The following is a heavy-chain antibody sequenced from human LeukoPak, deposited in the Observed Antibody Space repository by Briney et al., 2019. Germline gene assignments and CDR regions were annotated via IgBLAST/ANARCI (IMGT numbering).Heavy chain of an antibody. Sequence: SETLSLTCTVSGGSISSYYWSWIWQPPGKGLEWIGYIYTSGSTNYNPSLKSRVTISVDTSKNQFSLKLSSVTAADTAVYYCARLGNDRQRDSSGYYYGLAYYYYMDVWGKGTTVTVSS. CDR3: ARLGNDRQRDSSGYYYGLAYYYYMDV. CDR2: IYTSGST. CDR1: GGSISSYY. D-gene: IGHD3-22*01. J-gene: IGHJ6*03. V-gene: IGHV4-4*09.